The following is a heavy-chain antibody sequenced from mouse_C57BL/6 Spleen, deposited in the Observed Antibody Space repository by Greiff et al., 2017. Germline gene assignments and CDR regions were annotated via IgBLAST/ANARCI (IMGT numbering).Heavy chain of an antibody. Sequence: QVQLLQPGTELVEPLASVKLSCNASGFTFTSYWMHWVKQRPGQGLEWIGNISPSYGGTNYNEKFKSQATLTVDKSSSTAYMQLSSLPSEDSAVYYCARYGNDVRYYAMGYWGQGASVTVTS. CDR2: ISPSYGGT. CDR1: GFTFTSYW. D-gene: IGHD2-2*01. J-gene: IGHJ4*01. CDR3: ARYGNDVRYYAMGY. V-gene: IGHV1-53*01.